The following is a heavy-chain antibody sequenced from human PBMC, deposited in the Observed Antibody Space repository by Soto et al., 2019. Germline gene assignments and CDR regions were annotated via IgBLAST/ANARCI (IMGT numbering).Heavy chain of an antibody. CDR1: GGTFSTYT. J-gene: IGHJ5*02. Sequence: QVQLVQSGAEVKKPGSSVKVSCKASGGTFSTYTITWVRQAPGQGLEWMGRIIPIIGIINYAQKFQGRVTISADKCTGTAYMKLPGLRPDDTALYYCAGPPDSHYNDSHASSYPWGQGTLVTVSS. D-gene: IGHD4-4*01. V-gene: IGHV1-69*02. CDR3: AGPPDSHYNDSHASSYP. CDR2: IIPIIGII.